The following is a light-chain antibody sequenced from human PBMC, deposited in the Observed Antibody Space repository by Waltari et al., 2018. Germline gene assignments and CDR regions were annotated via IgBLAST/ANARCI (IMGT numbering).Light chain of an antibody. J-gene: IGLJ3*02. CDR3: AAWDDSLNCVV. V-gene: IGLV1-36*01. Sequence: QSLLTQPPSVSEAPGQRVTISCSGSRANIGNTVLNWYQQLPGKPPKLLIYYDDLLPTGVSDRFSGSKSVTSASLVMRGLRSEDEADYYCAAWDDSLNCVVFGGGTKLTVL. CDR1: RANIGNTV. CDR2: YDD.